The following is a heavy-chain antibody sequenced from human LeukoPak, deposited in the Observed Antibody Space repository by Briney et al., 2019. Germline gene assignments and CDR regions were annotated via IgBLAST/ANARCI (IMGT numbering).Heavy chain of an antibody. V-gene: IGHV3-23*01. CDR3: AKDSEGGSGWDD. CDR1: GFTFSSYA. J-gene: IGHJ4*02. D-gene: IGHD6-19*01. CDR2: ISGSGGST. Sequence: GGSLRLSCAASGFTFSSYAMTWVRQAPGKGLEWVSTISGSGGSTYYADSVKGRFTISRDNYKNMLYLQMNGLRAEDTAVYYCAKDSEGGSGWDDWGQGTLVTVSS.